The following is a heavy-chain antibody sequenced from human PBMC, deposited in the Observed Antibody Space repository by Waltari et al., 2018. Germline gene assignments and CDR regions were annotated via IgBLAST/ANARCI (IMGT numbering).Heavy chain of an antibody. CDR2: NPYSGSP. Sequence: QLQLQESGPGLVKPSETLSLTCTVSGGSISSESYYWGWIRQPPGKGLEWIGVNPYSGSPSCSPSLQSRFTISVETSKNQFSLELSSVTAADTAVYYWASLSYHIVTGYGWFDPWGLGTLVTVSS. CDR3: ASLSYHIVTGYGWFDP. CDR1: GGSISSESYY. J-gene: IGHJ5*02. D-gene: IGHD3-9*01. V-gene: IGHV4-39*01.